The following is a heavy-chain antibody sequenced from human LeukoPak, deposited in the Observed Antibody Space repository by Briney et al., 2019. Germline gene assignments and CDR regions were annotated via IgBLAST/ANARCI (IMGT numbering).Heavy chain of an antibody. Sequence: GGSLRLSCAASGFTFSSYWMHWVRQAPGKGLVRVSRINSDGRSTSYADSVKGRFTISRDNAKTTLYLQMNSLRAEDTAVYYCARGEYDYVWGSYPQSDYWGQGTLVTVSS. D-gene: IGHD3-16*02. J-gene: IGHJ4*02. CDR2: INSDGRST. V-gene: IGHV3-74*01. CDR1: GFTFSSYW. CDR3: ARGEYDYVWGSYPQSDY.